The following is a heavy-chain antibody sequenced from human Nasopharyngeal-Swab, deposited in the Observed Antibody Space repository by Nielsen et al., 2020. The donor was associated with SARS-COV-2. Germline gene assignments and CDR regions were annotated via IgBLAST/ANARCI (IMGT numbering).Heavy chain of an antibody. Sequence: GESLKISCAASEFTFSSYSMNWVRQAPGKGLEWVSYISSSSSTIYYADSVKGRFTISRDNAKNSLYLQMNSLRDEDTAVYYCAKDYYDSSGYLEYYFDYWGQGTLVTVSS. CDR1: EFTFSSYS. CDR3: AKDYYDSSGYLEYYFDY. D-gene: IGHD3-22*01. J-gene: IGHJ4*02. V-gene: IGHV3-48*02. CDR2: ISSSSSTI.